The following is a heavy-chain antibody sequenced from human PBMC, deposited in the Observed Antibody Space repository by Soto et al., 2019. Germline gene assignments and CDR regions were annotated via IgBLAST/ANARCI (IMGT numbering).Heavy chain of an antibody. D-gene: IGHD3-22*01. J-gene: IGHJ3*02. CDR2: IYYSGST. Sequence: NPXATLSLTFTVSGGCISSGSYYWGGIRQPPGKGLEWIGSIYYSGSTYYNPSLKSRVTISVDTSKDQFSLKLSSVTAADTAVYYCARTFPYSYDSSGSLDAFDICAQGTMVTVSS. V-gene: IGHV4-39*01. CDR3: ARTFPYSYDSSGSLDAFDI. CDR1: GGCISSGSYY.